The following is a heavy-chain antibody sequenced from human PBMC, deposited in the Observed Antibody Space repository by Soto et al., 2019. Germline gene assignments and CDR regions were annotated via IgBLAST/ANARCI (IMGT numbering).Heavy chain of an antibody. J-gene: IGHJ4*02. CDR3: ARDSRSGYYIEF. CDR2: IYHSGGT. V-gene: IGHV4-30-2*01. D-gene: IGHD3-22*01. Sequence: QLQLQESGSGLVKPSQTLSLTCAVSGDSISNGGYSWNWIRQPPGKGLEWIGYIYHSGGTDYNPSLKSRVPITVDSSNNQFSLKLSSVTAADTAVYYCARDSRSGYYIEFWGQGTLVTVSS. CDR1: GDSISNGGYS.